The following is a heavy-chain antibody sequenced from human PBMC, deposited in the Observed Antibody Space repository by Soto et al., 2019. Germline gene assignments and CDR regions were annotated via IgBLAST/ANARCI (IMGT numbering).Heavy chain of an antibody. CDR1: GGSSITHY. CDR2: IDYKGNT. J-gene: IGHJ5*02. D-gene: IGHD4-17*01. CDR3: ARDYYGDYYFDR. Sequence: SETLSLTCTVSGGSSITHYWNWVRQPPGKGLEWIGYIDYKGNTKYNPSLKSRVTTSVDTSNNQFSLNLSSVTAADTAVYYCARDYYGDYYFDRWGQGILVTV. V-gene: IGHV4-59*11.